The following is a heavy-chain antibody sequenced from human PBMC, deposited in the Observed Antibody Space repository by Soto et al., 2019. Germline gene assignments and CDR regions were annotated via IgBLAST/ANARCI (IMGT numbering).Heavy chain of an antibody. CDR2: ISGSGGST. CDR3: AKRESSTYYYDSSGYPNFDY. D-gene: IGHD3-22*01. Sequence: PGGSLRLSCAASGFTFSSYAMSWVRQAPGKGLEWVSAISGSGGSTYYADSVKGRFTISRDNSKNTLYLQMNSLRAEDTAVYYCAKRESSTYYYDSSGYPNFDYWGQGTLVTVSS. V-gene: IGHV3-23*01. CDR1: GFTFSSYA. J-gene: IGHJ4*02.